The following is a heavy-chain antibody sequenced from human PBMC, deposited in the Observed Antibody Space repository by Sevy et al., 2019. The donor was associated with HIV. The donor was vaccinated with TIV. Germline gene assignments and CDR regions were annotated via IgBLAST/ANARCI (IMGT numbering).Heavy chain of an antibody. J-gene: IGHJ6*02. D-gene: IGHD1-26*01. CDR1: GYSFTNHW. CDR3: ARHLGGYYSSGMDV. Sequence: GESLKISCKGSGYSFTNHWIAWVRQMPGRGLEWMGIIYPGDSDTTYSPSFKGQVTITAEKSISTTYLQWTSLKASDTAIYYCARHLGGYYSSGMDVWGQGTTVTVSS. CDR2: IYPGDSDT. V-gene: IGHV5-51*01.